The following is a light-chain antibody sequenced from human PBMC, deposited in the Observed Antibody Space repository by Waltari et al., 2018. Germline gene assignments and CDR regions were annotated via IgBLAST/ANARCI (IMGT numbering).Light chain of an antibody. CDR3: QSYDTSLGVV. Sequence: SVLAQPPAVSGAPGHRVTISCPGSLSNIGAGSALHWYQQLPGKAPTLLVYGVNTRPPGVPDRFFGSKSGTSASLAIPGLQPEDEADYYCQSYDTSLGVVFGGGTKLTVL. CDR1: LSNIGAGSA. J-gene: IGLJ2*01. V-gene: IGLV1-40*01. CDR2: GVN.